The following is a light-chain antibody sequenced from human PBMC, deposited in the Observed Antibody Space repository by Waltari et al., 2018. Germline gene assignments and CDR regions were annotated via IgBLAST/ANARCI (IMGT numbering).Light chain of an antibody. V-gene: IGKV1-5*01. CDR2: DAS. J-gene: IGKJ1*01. CDR3: QHYNNYPWT. CDR1: QSISSW. Sequence: DIQMTQSPSTLSASVGDRVTITCRASQSISSWLAWYQQKPGKAPKPLIYDASSLESGVPSRFSGSGSGTEFTLTISSLQPDDFATYYCQHYNNYPWTFGQGTKVEIK.